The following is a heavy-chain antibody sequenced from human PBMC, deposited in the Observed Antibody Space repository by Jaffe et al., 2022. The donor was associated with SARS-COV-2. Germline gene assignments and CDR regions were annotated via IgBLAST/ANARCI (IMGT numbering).Heavy chain of an antibody. CDR2: ISGSGGST. J-gene: IGHJ3*02. V-gene: IGHV3-23*04. CDR1: GFTFSSYA. Sequence: EVQLVESGGGLVQPGGSLRLSCAASGFTFSSYAMSWVRQAPGKGLEWVSAISGSGGSTYYADSVKGRFTISRDNSKNTLYLQMNSLRAEDTAVYYCAKCTRIAAAGNDAFDIWGQGTMVTVSS. CDR3: AKCTRIAAAGNDAFDI. D-gene: IGHD6-13*01.